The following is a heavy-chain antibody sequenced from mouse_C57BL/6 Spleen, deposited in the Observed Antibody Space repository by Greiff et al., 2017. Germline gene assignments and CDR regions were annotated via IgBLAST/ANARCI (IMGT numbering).Heavy chain of an antibody. V-gene: IGHV1-52*01. CDR3: ARRGMGRGYAMAY. J-gene: IGHJ4*01. Sequence: QVQLQQPGAELVRPGSSVKLSCKASGYTFTSYWMHWVKQRPIQGLEWIGNIDPSDSETHYNQKFKDKATLTVDKSSSTAYMQLSSLTSEDSAVYYCARRGMGRGYAMAYWGQGTSVTVSS. CDR2: IDPSDSET. CDR1: GYTFTSYW. D-gene: IGHD4-1*01.